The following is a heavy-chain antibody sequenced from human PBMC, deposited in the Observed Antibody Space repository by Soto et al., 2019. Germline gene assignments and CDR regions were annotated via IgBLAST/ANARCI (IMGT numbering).Heavy chain of an antibody. CDR3: ARHLSGYGHLYYEY. CDR2: GCHGGNT. D-gene: IGHD5-18*01. Sequence: QLQLQESGPGLVKPSETQSLTCTVSGGSISSNSYYWAWIRQPPVKGLEWIGSGCHGGNTYYTPSHKSRFTISLDTATKQFSLKLNSVTAADTSVYSCARHLSGYGHLYYEYCGQRNLVTVAS. V-gene: IGHV4-39*01. CDR1: GGSISSNSYY. J-gene: IGHJ4*02.